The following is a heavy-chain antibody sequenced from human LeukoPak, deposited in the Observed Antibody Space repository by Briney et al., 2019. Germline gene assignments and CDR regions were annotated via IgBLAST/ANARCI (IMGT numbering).Heavy chain of an antibody. D-gene: IGHD1-7*01. CDR2: IWYDGSNK. CDR3: ARDKGFELELRRYYGMDV. Sequence: PGRSLRLSCAASGFTFSSHGMHWVRQAPGKGLEWVALIWYDGSNKYYADSVKGRFTISRDNSKNTLYLQMNSLRAEDTAVYYCARDKGFELELRRYYGMDVWGQGTTVTVSS. J-gene: IGHJ6*02. V-gene: IGHV3-33*01. CDR1: GFTFSSHG.